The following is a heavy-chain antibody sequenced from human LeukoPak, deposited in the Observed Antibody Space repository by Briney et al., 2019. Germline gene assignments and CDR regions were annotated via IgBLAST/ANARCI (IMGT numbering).Heavy chain of an antibody. CDR2: IYYSGST. D-gene: IGHD1-26*01. CDR1: GGSISSGGYY. J-gene: IGHJ4*02. V-gene: IGHV4-31*03. CDR3: ARDRTWGSGTGIDY. Sequence: PSQTLSLTCTVSGGSISSGGYYWSWIRQHPGKGLEWIGYIYYSGSTYYNPSLKSRVTISVDTSKNQFSLKLSSATAADTAVYYCARDRTWGSGTGIDYWGQGTLVTVSS.